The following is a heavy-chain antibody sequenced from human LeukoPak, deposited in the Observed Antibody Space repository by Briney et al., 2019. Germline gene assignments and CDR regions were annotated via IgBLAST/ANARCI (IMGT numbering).Heavy chain of an antibody. CDR2: IYWNDDK. D-gene: IGHD5-12*01. CDR1: GFSLTSMVVG. J-gene: IGHJ4*02. CDR3: APARAYTGYDFDY. Sequence: SGPTLVNPTQTLTLTCSLSGFSLTSMVVGVGWIPQPPVRALEWLALIYWNDDKRYTPSLTSRPTITKDPSKNPLVLTMTHMAPVDTATYYCAPARAYTGYDFDYWGQGNLVTVSS. V-gene: IGHV2-5*01.